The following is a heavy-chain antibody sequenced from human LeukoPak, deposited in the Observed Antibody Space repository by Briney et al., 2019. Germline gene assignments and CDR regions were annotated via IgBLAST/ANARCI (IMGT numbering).Heavy chain of an antibody. V-gene: IGHV3-64D*09. Sequence: GGSLRLSCSVSGFTFSSYTMHWVRQAPGKGLEYVSSININGGRTYYADSVKGRFTISRDNSKNTLYLQMSSLRAEDTAVYYCVTDYYGMDVWGQGTTVTVSS. CDR1: GFTFSSYT. CDR3: VTDYYGMDV. CDR2: ININGGRT. J-gene: IGHJ6*02.